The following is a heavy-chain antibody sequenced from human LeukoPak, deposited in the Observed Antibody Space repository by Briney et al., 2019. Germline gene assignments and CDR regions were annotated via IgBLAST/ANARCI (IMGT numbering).Heavy chain of an antibody. CDR3: ACRMFASNWFQP. Sequence: GDSLKISCQGSGYSFIDYWIGRVRQMPGKGLEWMAVIYPGDSRTRYNPSFQGQVTISADKSINTAYLEWNSLKASDTALYYCACRMFASNWFQPWGQGTLVTVSS. CDR2: IYPGDSRT. CDR1: GYSFIDYW. D-gene: IGHD3-10*02. J-gene: IGHJ5*02. V-gene: IGHV5-51*01.